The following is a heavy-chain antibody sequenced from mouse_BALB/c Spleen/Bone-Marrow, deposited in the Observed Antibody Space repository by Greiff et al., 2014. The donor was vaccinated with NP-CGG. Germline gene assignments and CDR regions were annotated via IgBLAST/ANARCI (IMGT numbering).Heavy chain of an antibody. J-gene: IGHJ2*01. CDR3: AYGSSYDYFDY. CDR2: IDPANGNT. CDR1: GFNIKDTY. Sequence: VQLKESGAELVKPGASVKLSCTASGFNIKDTYMPWVKQRPEQGLEWIGRIDPANGNTKYDPKFQGKATITADTSSNTAYLQLSSLTSEDTAVYYCAYGSSYDYFDYWGQGTTLTVSS. D-gene: IGHD1-1*01. V-gene: IGHV14-3*02.